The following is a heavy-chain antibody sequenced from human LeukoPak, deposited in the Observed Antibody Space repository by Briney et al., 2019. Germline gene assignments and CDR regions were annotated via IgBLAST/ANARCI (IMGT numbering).Heavy chain of an antibody. CDR2: IYYSGST. D-gene: IGHD6-19*01. V-gene: IGHV4-39*07. Sequence: SETLSLTCTVSGGSINSSSYYWGWIRQPPGKGLEWIGSIYYSGSTYYNPSLKSRVTISVDTPKNQFSLKLSSVTAADTAVYYCARMQWLALSGAFDIWGQGTMVTVSS. J-gene: IGHJ3*02. CDR3: ARMQWLALSGAFDI. CDR1: GGSINSSSYY.